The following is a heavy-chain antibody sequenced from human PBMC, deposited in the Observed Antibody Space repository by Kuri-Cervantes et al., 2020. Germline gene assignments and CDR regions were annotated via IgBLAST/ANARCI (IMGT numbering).Heavy chain of an antibody. CDR1: GGSISSYY. V-gene: IGHV4-59*12. Sequence: SETLSLTCTVSGGSISSYYWSWIRQPPGKGLEWIGYIYYSGSTYYNPSLKSRVTISVDTSKNQFSLKLSSVTAADTAVYYCARDKNLSVEGIAAAGFDPWGQGTLVTVSS. CDR3: ARDKNLSVEGIAAAGFDP. D-gene: IGHD6-13*01. CDR2: IYYSGST. J-gene: IGHJ5*02.